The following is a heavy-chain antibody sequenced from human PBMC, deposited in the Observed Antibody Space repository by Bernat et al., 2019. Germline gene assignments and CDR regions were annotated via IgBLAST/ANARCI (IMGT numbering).Heavy chain of an antibody. CDR3: ARSTSGSILDY. CDR2: INKGNSHTT. J-gene: IGHJ4*02. V-gene: IGHV3-72*01. CDR1: GFMFSDHY. Sequence: EVHLVESGGGLVQPGGSLRLSCAASGFMFSDHYMDWVRQAPGKGLEWLGRINKGNSHTTEYAASVKGRFTVSRDDSRNSLFLQLNSLSAEDMAVYYCARSTSGSILDYWGQGTLVTVSS. D-gene: IGHD3-22*01.